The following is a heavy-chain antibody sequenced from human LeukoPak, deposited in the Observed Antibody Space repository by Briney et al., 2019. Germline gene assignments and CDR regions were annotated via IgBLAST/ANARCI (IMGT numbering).Heavy chain of an antibody. CDR3: ARDFFTVIAAAGYYFDF. D-gene: IGHD6-13*01. Sequence: ASVKVSCKASGYTFTSYYMHWVRQAPGQGLEWMGIINPSGGSTSYAQKFQGSITMTRDTSTSTVYMELSSLRSEDTAVYYCARDFFTVIAAAGYYFDFWGQGTPVTVSS. V-gene: IGHV1-46*01. J-gene: IGHJ4*02. CDR1: GYTFTSYY. CDR2: INPSGGST.